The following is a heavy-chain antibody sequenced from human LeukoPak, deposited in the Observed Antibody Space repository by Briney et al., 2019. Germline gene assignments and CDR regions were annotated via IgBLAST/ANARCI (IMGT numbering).Heavy chain of an antibody. CDR3: AKDPGSMVRGFYMDV. CDR1: GFTFSSYA. V-gene: IGHV3-48*01. CDR2: ISSSSSTI. D-gene: IGHD3-10*01. Sequence: GGSLRLSCAASGFTFSSYAMHWVRQAPGKGLEWVSYISSSSSTIYYADSVKGRITISRDNSKNTLNLQMNSLRAEDTAVYYCAKDPGSMVRGFYMDVWGKGTTVTVSS. J-gene: IGHJ6*03.